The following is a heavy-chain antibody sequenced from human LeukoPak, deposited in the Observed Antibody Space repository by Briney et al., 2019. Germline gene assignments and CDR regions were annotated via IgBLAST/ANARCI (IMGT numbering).Heavy chain of an antibody. CDR3: ARGQWYYYYMDV. D-gene: IGHD2-8*01. Sequence: GGSLRLSCAASGFTVSSNYMSWFRQAPGKGLEWVSYISSSSSTIYYADSVKGRFTISRDNAKNSLYLQMNSLRAEDTAVYYCARGQWYYYYMDVWGKGTTVTVSS. CDR2: ISSSSSTI. V-gene: IGHV3-48*01. J-gene: IGHJ6*03. CDR1: GFTVSSNY.